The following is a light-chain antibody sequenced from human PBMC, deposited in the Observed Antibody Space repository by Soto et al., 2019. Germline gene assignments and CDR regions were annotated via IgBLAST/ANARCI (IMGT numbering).Light chain of an antibody. Sequence: EIVLTQSPGTLPLSPGERATLSCRASQSVSSSSLAWYQQKPGQAPRLLIYGASTSATGIPDRLSGSGSGTDFTLTISRLEPEDFAMYYGQHDCGSPRTLGQGTKVEIE. CDR2: GAS. CDR3: QHDCGSPRT. J-gene: IGKJ1*01. CDR1: QSVSSSS. V-gene: IGKV3-20*01.